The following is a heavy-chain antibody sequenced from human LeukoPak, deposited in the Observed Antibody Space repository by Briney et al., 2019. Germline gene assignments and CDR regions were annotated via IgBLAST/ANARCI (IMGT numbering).Heavy chain of an antibody. CDR2: IYYSGSA. V-gene: IGHV4-59*01. J-gene: IGHJ4*02. Sequence: SETLSLTCAVYGGSFCGYYWSWIRPPPGEGLEWSGYIYYSGSANYNPSLKSRVTISVDTSKNQFSLNLSSVTAADTAVYYCARAPITMVRGGGSDYFDYWGQGTLVTVSS. CDR3: ARAPITMVRGGGSDYFDY. CDR1: GGSFCGYY. D-gene: IGHD3-10*01.